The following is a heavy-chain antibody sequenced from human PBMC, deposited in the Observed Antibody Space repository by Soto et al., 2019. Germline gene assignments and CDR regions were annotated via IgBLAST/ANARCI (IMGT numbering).Heavy chain of an antibody. D-gene: IGHD5-12*01. CDR2: IYQGGAS. CDR1: GGPISDFY. J-gene: IGHJ4*02. Sequence: PSETLSLTCSVSGGPISDFYWSWIRQPPGKGLEWIGYIYQGGASDYNPSLKSRVTISVDTSKNQFSLKLSSVTAADTAVYYCARLGGYVHFDYWGQGTLVTVSS. V-gene: IGHV4-59*01. CDR3: ARLGGYVHFDY.